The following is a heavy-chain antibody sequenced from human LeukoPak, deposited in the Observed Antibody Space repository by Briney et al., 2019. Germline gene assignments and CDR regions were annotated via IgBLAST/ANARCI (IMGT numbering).Heavy chain of an antibody. CDR3: ARAVIVVAAATQRNWFDP. J-gene: IGHJ5*02. V-gene: IGHV4-34*01. CDR1: GGSFSGYY. CDR2: IYYSGST. D-gene: IGHD2-15*01. Sequence: SKTLSLTCAVYGGSFSGYYWGWIRQPPGKGLEWIGSIYYSGSTYYNPSLKSRVTISVDTSKNQFSLKLSSVTAADTAIYYCARAVIVVAAATQRNWFDPWGQGTLVTVSS.